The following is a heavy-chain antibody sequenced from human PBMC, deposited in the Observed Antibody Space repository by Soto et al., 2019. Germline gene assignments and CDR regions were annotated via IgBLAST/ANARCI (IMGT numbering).Heavy chain of an antibody. J-gene: IGHJ4*02. D-gene: IGHD3-22*01. CDR2: IYPGDSDT. CDR1: GYSFTSYW. CDR3: TVAATYYYDSSGPPRDYFGY. Sequence: GESLKISCKGSGYSFTSYWIGWVRQMPGKGLEWMGIIYPGDSDTRYSPSFQGQVTISADKSISTAYLQWSSLKASDTAMYYCTVAATYYYDSSGPPRDYFGYWGQGTLVTVSS. V-gene: IGHV5-51*01.